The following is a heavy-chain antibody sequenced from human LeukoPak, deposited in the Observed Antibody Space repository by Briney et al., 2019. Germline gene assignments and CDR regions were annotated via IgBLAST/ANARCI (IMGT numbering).Heavy chain of an antibody. CDR3: ARSVYYYYMDV. Sequence: GGSLRLSCAASGFTFSSYSMNWVRQAPGKGLEWISSISSSSGYTYYADSVKGRFTISRDNAKNSLYLQMNSLRAEDTAVYYCARSVYYYYMDVWGKGTTVTVSS. V-gene: IGHV3-21*01. CDR1: GFTFSSYS. CDR2: ISSSSGYT. J-gene: IGHJ6*03.